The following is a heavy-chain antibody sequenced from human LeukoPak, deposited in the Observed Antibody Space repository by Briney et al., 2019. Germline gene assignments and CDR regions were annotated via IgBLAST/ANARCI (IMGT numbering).Heavy chain of an antibody. CDR1: GFTFSSYG. CDR3: AKDRYSYAFEYSDS. Sequence: GGSLRLSCAASGFTFSSYGMHWVRQAPGKGLDWVAVISNDGSKKYYADSVKGRFTISRDNSKNTLSLQVSSLRTEDTAAYYCAKDRYSYAFEYSDSWGQGTLVTVSS. CDR2: ISNDGSKK. J-gene: IGHJ4*02. V-gene: IGHV3-30*18. D-gene: IGHD5-18*01.